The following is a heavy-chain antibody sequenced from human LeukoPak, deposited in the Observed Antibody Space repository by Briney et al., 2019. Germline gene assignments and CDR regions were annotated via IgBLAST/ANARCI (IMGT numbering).Heavy chain of an antibody. D-gene: IGHD3-22*01. CDR2: IYSGGST. CDR3: ASVYYDSSGYYDY. J-gene: IGHJ4*02. CDR1: GFTFSSYA. V-gene: IGHV3-53*01. Sequence: GGSLRLSCAASGFTFSSYAMSWVRQAPGKGLEWVSVIYSGGSTYYADSVKGRFTISRDNSKSTLYLQMNSLRAEDTAVYYCASVYYDSSGYYDYWGQGTLVTVSS.